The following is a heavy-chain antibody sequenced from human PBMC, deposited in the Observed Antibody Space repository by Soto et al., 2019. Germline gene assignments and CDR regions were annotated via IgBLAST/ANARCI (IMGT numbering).Heavy chain of an antibody. J-gene: IGHJ4*02. V-gene: IGHV3-33*01. D-gene: IGHD2-2*01. CDR2: IWYDGSNK. CDR1: GFTFSSYG. CDR3: ARGYCSSTSCYVTPGFDY. Sequence: GGSLRLSCAASGFTFSSYGMHWVRQAPGKGLEWVAVIWYDGSNKYYADSVKGRFTISRDNSKNTLYLQMNSLRAEDTAVYYCARGYCSSTSCYVTPGFDYWGQGTLVTVSS.